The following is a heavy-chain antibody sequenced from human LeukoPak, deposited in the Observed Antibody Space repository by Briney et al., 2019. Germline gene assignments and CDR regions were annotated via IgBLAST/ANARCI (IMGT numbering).Heavy chain of an antibody. CDR3: ARDLSLWFGDFDY. D-gene: IGHD3-10*01. J-gene: IGHJ4*02. Sequence: ASVKVSCKASGYTFTGYYMHWVRQAPGQGLEWMGWISAYNGNTNYAQKLQGRVTMTSDMSTSTVYMELGSLRSEDTAVYYCARDLSLWFGDFDYWGQGTLVTVSS. V-gene: IGHV1-18*04. CDR1: GYTFTGYY. CDR2: ISAYNGNT.